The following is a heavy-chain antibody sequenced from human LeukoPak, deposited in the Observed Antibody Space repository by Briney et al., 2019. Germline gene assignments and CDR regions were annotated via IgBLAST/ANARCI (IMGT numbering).Heavy chain of an antibody. V-gene: IGHV1-2*02. CDR1: GYTFTAYY. Sequence: ASVKVSCKASGYTFTAYYMHWVRQAPGQGLEWMGWINPNSGVTHYAQKFQGRVTMTRDTSISTAYMELTRMTSDDTAVYYCARVDGFKQFDIWGQGTMVTVSS. CDR3: ARVDGFKQFDI. D-gene: IGHD5-24*01. J-gene: IGHJ3*02. CDR2: INPNSGVT.